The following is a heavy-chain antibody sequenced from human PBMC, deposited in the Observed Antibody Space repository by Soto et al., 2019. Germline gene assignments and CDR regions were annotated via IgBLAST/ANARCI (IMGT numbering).Heavy chain of an antibody. CDR1: VYTFTSYY. J-gene: IGHJ6*02. D-gene: IGHD3-3*01. V-gene: IGHV1-46*01. CDR2: INPSGGST. Sequence: XSVKVSCKASVYTFTSYYMHWVRQAPGQGLEWMGIINPSGGSTSYAQKFQGRVTMTRDTSTSTVYMELSSLRSEDTAVYYCARDRNDFWSGYYYYYYYGMDAWGQGTTVTVSS. CDR3: ARDRNDFWSGYYYYYYYGMDA.